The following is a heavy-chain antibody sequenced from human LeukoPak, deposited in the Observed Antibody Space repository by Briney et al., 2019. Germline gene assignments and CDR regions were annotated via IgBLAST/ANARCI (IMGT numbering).Heavy chain of an antibody. Sequence: SLKVSCKASGCTFSSYAISWVRQAPGQGLEWMGGIIPIFGTANYAQKFQGRVTITADESTSTAYMELSSLRSEDTAVYYCARDRGGEYSFDLWGRGTLVTVSS. CDR3: ARDRGGEYSFDL. CDR2: IIPIFGTA. J-gene: IGHJ2*01. V-gene: IGHV1-69*13. CDR1: GCTFSSYA. D-gene: IGHD6-6*01.